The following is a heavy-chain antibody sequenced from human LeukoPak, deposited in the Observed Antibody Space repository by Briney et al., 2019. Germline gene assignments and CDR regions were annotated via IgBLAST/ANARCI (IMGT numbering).Heavy chain of an antibody. CDR2: FYYSGNT. Sequence: PSETLSLTCIVSGGSITSYYRNWIRQPPGKELEWIGYFYYSGNTKYNPSLKSRVTISVDTSKNQFSLKLNSVTATDTAVYYCARAAGGYYFDSWGQGTLVTVSS. D-gene: IGHD6-19*01. V-gene: IGHV4-59*01. CDR1: GGSITSYY. J-gene: IGHJ4*02. CDR3: ARAAGGYYFDS.